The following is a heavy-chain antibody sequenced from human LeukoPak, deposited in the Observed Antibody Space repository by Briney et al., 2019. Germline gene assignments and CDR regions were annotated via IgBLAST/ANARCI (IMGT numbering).Heavy chain of an antibody. J-gene: IGHJ4*02. CDR2: IKQDGSEQ. CDR1: GFTFSTYW. Sequence: GGSLRLSCAASGFTFSTYWMNWVRQAPGKGLEWVANIKQDGSEQYYVDSVKGRFTISRDNAKDSLYLQMNSLRAEDTAVYYCARASIWNYEGAENYWGQGTLVTVSS. D-gene: IGHD1-7*01. CDR3: ARASIWNYEGAENY. V-gene: IGHV3-7*01.